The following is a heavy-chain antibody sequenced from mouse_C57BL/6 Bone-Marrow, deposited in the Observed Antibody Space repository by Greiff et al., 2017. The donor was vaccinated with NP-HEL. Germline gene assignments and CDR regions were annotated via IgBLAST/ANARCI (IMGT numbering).Heavy chain of an antibody. V-gene: IGHV2-5*01. J-gene: IGHJ2*01. CDR3: AKNYDYDKVYYFDY. Sequence: VQLVESGPGLVQPSQSLSITCTVSGFSLTSYGVHWVRQSPGKGLEWLGVIWRGGSTDYNAAFMSRLSITKDNSKSQVFFKMNSLQADDTAIYYCAKNYDYDKVYYFDYWGQGTTLTVSS. D-gene: IGHD2-4*01. CDR1: GFSLTSYG. CDR2: IWRGGST.